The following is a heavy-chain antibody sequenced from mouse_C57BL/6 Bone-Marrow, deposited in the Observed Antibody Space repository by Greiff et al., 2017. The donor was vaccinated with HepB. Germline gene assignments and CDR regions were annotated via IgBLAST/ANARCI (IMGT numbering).Heavy chain of an antibody. Sequence: QVQLKQSGPGLVAPSQSLSITCTVSGFSLTSYGVHWVRQPPGKGLEWLVVIWSDGSTTYNSALKSRLSISKDNSKSQVFLKMNSLQTDDTAMYYCARHYYGSSYGFAYWGQGTLVTVSA. D-gene: IGHD1-1*01. CDR1: GFSLTSYG. J-gene: IGHJ3*01. CDR2: IWSDGST. CDR3: ARHYYGSSYGFAY. V-gene: IGHV2-6-1*01.